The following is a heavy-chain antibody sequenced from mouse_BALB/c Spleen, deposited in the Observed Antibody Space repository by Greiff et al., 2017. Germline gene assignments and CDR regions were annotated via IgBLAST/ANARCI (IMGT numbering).Heavy chain of an antibody. Sequence: EVKVVESGGGLVKPGGSLKLSCAASGFTFSSYAMSWVRQTPEKRLEWVASISSGGSTYYPDSVKGRFTISRDNARNILYLQMSSLRSEDTAMYYCARGGGGLLRYFDYWGQGTTLTVSS. CDR1: GFTFSSYA. CDR2: ISSGGST. CDR3: ARGGGGLLRYFDY. J-gene: IGHJ2*01. D-gene: IGHD1-1*01. V-gene: IGHV5-6-5*01.